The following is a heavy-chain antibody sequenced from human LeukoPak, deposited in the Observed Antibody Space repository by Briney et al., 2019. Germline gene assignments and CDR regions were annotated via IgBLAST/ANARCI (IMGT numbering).Heavy chain of an antibody. J-gene: IGHJ4*02. Sequence: GGSLRLSCAASGFTFSSYAMSWVRQAPGKGLEWVSAISGSGGSTYYADSVKGRFTTSRDNSKNTLYLQMNSLRAEDTAVYYCAGDSSYYYDSSVPAFDYWGQGTLVTVSS. D-gene: IGHD3-22*01. CDR3: AGDSSYYYDSSVPAFDY. CDR2: ISGSGGST. CDR1: GFTFSSYA. V-gene: IGHV3-23*01.